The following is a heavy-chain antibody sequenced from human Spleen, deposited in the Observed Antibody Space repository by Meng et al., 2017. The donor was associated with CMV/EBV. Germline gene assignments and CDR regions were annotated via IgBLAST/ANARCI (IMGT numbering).Heavy chain of an antibody. CDR3: ARDPQDLEQWLGIDY. CDR1: GFTLSSYS. J-gene: IGHJ4*02. CDR2: ISSSSSYI. D-gene: IGHD6-19*01. V-gene: IGHV3-21*01. Sequence: SGFTLSSYSMNWVRQAPGKGLEWVSSISSSSSYIYYADSVKGRFTISRDNAKNSLYLQMNSLRAEDTAVYYCARDPQDLEQWLGIDYWGQGTLVTVSS.